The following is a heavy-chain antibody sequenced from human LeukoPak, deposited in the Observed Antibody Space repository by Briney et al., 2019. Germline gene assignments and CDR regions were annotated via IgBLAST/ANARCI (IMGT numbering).Heavy chain of an antibody. CDR3: ATDGNDYGDYRPFDY. Sequence: ASVKVSCKVSGYTLTELYMHWVRQAPGKGLEWMGGFDPEDGETIYAQKFQGRVTMTEDTSTDTAYMELSSLRSEDTAVYYCATDGNDYGDYRPFDYWGQGTLVTVSS. D-gene: IGHD4-17*01. CDR1: GYTLTELY. V-gene: IGHV1-24*01. CDR2: FDPEDGET. J-gene: IGHJ4*02.